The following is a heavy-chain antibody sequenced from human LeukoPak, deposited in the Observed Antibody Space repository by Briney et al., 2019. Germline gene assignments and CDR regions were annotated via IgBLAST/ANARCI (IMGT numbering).Heavy chain of an antibody. D-gene: IGHD4-17*01. Sequence: SETLSLTCTVSSGSISSSNYYWDWIRQPPGKGLEWIGNIYYSGRTFYNPSLKSRVTISVDTSKNQFSLSLSSVTAADTAVYFCARGVTTNGYYYYMDVWGKGTTVTVSS. CDR1: SGSISSSNYY. CDR3: ARGVTTNGYYYYMDV. V-gene: IGHV4-39*01. CDR2: IYYSGRT. J-gene: IGHJ6*03.